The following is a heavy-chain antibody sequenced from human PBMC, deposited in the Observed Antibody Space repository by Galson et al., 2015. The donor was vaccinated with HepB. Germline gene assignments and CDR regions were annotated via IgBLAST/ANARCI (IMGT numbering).Heavy chain of an antibody. V-gene: IGHV3-30*18. CDR3: AKDNDYGDYYYGMDV. CDR1: GFTFSTYA. J-gene: IGHJ6*02. CDR2: ISYDGPNK. Sequence: SLRLSCAASGFTFSTYAIHWVRQAPGKGLEWVAVISYDGPNKYYADPVKGRFTISRDNSKNTVYLQMNSLRADDTAMYYCAKDNDYGDYYYGMDVWGQGTTVTVSS. D-gene: IGHD3-16*01.